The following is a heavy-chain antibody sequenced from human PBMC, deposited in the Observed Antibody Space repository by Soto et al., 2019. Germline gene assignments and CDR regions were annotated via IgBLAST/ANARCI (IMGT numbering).Heavy chain of an antibody. D-gene: IGHD3-10*01. J-gene: IGHJ6*02. CDR3: ARGRSYYYYGMDV. V-gene: IGHV4-31*03. CDR2: IYYSGST. Sequence: SETLSLTCTVSGGSISSGGYYWSWIRQHPGKGLEWIGYIYYSGSTYYNPSLKGRVTISVDTSKNQFSLKLSSVTAADTAVYYCARGRSYYYYGMDVWGQGTTVTVSS. CDR1: GGSISSGGYY.